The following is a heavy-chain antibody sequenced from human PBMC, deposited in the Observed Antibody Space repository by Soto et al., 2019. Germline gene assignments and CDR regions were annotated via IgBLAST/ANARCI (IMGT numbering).Heavy chain of an antibody. CDR2: IYYSGST. CDR1: GGSISSGGYY. J-gene: IGHJ4*02. D-gene: IGHD3-3*01. CDR3: ASSSGTYDFWSGLIPDY. Sequence: SETLSLTCTVSGGSISSGGYYWSWIRQHPGKGLEWIGYIYYSGSTYYNPSLKSRVTISVDTSKNQFSLELSSVTAADTAVYYCASSSGTYDFWSGLIPDYWGQGTLVTVSS. V-gene: IGHV4-31*03.